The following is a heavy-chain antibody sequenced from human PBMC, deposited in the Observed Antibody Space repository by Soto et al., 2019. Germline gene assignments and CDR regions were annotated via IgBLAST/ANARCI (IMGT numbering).Heavy chain of an antibody. D-gene: IGHD1-7*01. Sequence: SQTLSLTXAISGDSVSSNSAAWNWIRLSPSRGLEWLARTYYRSRWYNDYAVSVRSRITVNPDTSKNQFSLQLTSVTPEDTAVYYCAGTTSHQWYYMDVWGKGTTVTVSS. V-gene: IGHV6-1*01. CDR1: GDSVSSNSAA. CDR2: TYYRSRWYN. J-gene: IGHJ6*03. CDR3: AGTTSHQWYYMDV.